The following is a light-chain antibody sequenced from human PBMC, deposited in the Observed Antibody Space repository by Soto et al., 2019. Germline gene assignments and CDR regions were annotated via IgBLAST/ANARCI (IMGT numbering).Light chain of an antibody. CDR2: AAS. Sequence: DIQMTQSPSSLSASVGDRVTITCRASQSISSYLNWYQQKPGKAPKLLIHAASSLQSGVPSRFSGSGSGTDFTLTISSLQPEDFATYYCQQSYSTFGQGTKVDIK. CDR3: QQSYST. V-gene: IGKV1-39*01. J-gene: IGKJ1*01. CDR1: QSISSY.